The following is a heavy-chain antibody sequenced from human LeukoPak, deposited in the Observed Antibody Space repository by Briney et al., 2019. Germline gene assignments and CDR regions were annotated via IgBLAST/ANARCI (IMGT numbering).Heavy chain of an antibody. Sequence: ASLRLSCAASGFTFSNYAMSWVRQAPGKGLEWVSAITGSGGNTYYADSVKGRFTISRDNSENTVFLQMNSLRAEDTAVYYCAKWGDYDVLTGYYVSDYWGQGTLVTVSS. V-gene: IGHV3-23*01. J-gene: IGHJ4*02. CDR2: ITGSGGNT. D-gene: IGHD3-9*01. CDR1: GFTFSNYA. CDR3: AKWGDYDVLTGYYVSDY.